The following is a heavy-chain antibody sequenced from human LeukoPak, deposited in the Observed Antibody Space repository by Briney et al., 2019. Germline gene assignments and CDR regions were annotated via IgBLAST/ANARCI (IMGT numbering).Heavy chain of an antibody. CDR1: GFTFNNYG. D-gene: IGHD1-26*01. J-gene: IGHJ4*02. CDR3: AKDPVGATYYFDY. CDR2: ISSDKSNK. V-gene: IGHV3-30*18. Sequence: PGGSLRLSCAASGFTFNNYGMHWVRQAPGKGLDWVAVISSDKSNKYYADSVKGRFTISRDNSKNTSYLQMNSLRAEDTAVYYCAKDPVGATYYFDYWGQGTLVTVSS.